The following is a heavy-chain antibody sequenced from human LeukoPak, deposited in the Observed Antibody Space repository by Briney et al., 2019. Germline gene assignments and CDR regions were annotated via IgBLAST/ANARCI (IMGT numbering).Heavy chain of an antibody. Sequence: PAASVKVSCKASGYTFTGYYMHWVRQAPGQGLEWMGWINPNSGGTNYAQKFQGRVTMTRDTSISTAYMELSRLRSDDTAVYYCAREGYYYDSSGSANHYWGQGTLVTVSS. D-gene: IGHD3-22*01. V-gene: IGHV1-2*02. CDR3: AREGYYYDSSGSANHY. J-gene: IGHJ4*02. CDR2: INPNSGGT. CDR1: GYTFTGYY.